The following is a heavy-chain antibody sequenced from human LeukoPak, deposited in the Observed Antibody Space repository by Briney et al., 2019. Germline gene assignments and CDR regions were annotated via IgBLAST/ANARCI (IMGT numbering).Heavy chain of an antibody. V-gene: IGHV3-23*01. D-gene: IGHD2-2*01. CDR3: AKCVVPAATWAGPICYMDV. Sequence: GGSLRLSCAASGFTFSSYAVSWVRQAPGKGLEWVSAISGSGGSTYYADSVKGRFTISRDNSKNTLYLQMNSLRAEDTAVYYCAKCVVPAATWAGPICYMDVWGKGTTVTVSS. CDR1: GFTFSSYA. CDR2: ISGSGGST. J-gene: IGHJ6*03.